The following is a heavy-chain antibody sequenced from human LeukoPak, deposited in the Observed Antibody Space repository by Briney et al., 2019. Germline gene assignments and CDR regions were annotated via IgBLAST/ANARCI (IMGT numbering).Heavy chain of an antibody. D-gene: IGHD2-2*01. CDR3: ARGGSTMPYYGMDV. CDR2: INHSGST. V-gene: IGHV4-34*01. Sequence: KPSETLSLTCAVYGGSLSGYYWSWIRQPPGKGLEWIGEINHSGSTNYNPSLKSRVTISVDTSKNQFSLKLSSVTAAHTAVYYCARGGSTMPYYGMDVWGQGTTVTVSS. CDR1: GGSLSGYY. J-gene: IGHJ6*02.